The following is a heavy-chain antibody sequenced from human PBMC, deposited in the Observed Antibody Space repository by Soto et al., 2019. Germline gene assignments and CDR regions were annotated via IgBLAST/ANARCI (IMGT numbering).Heavy chain of an antibody. J-gene: IGHJ3*02. CDR2: ISGSGGST. D-gene: IGHD1-26*01. V-gene: IGHV3-23*01. CDR1: GFTFSSYA. Sequence: GGSLRLSCAASGFTFSSYAMSWVRQAPGKGLEWVSGISGSGGSTYYADSVKGRFTISRDNSKNTLYLQMNGLRAEDTAVYYWAKAIMGATDAFDIWGQGTMVTVSS. CDR3: AKAIMGATDAFDI.